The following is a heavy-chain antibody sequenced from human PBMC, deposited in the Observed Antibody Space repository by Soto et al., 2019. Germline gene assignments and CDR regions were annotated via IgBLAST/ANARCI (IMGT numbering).Heavy chain of an antibody. CDR2: IKTDGSII. CDR1: GFTFSSYW. J-gene: IGHJ4*02. Sequence: EVQLVESGGGLVQPGRSLRLTCAASGFTFSSYWMHCVRQAPGKGLVWVSRIKTDGSIISYADSVMGRLTISSDNAKNTLYLQINSLRAEDTAVYYCARIRNGDSYFDSWGQGTLVTISA. CDR3: ARIRNGDSYFDS. V-gene: IGHV3-74*01. D-gene: IGHD4-17*01.